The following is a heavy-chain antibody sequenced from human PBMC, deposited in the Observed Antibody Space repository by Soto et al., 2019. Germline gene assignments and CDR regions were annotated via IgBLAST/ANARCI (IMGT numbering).Heavy chain of an antibody. D-gene: IGHD2-8*01. Sequence: PGGSLRLSCAASGFTFSSYWMHWVRQAPGKGLVWVSRINSDGSSTSYADSMKGRFTISRDNAKNTLYLQMNSLRAEDTAVYYCARERLMMGDPRGAFDIWGQGTMVTVSS. CDR1: GFTFSSYW. V-gene: IGHV3-74*01. CDR3: ARERLMMGDPRGAFDI. CDR2: INSDGSST. J-gene: IGHJ3*02.